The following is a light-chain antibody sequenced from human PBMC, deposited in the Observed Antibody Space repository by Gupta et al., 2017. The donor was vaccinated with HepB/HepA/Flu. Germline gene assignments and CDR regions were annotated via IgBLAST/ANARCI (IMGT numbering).Light chain of an antibody. V-gene: IGKV3-11*01. CDR2: DAS. CDR1: QSVSSY. Sequence: EIVLTQSPATLSLSPGERATLSCRASQSVSSYLAWYQQKPGQAPRLLIYDASNRATGIPARFSGSGSGTDFTLTISSLEPEDFAVYYCQQRGNWPPWTFGQGTKVEIQ. CDR3: QQRGNWPPWT. J-gene: IGKJ1*01.